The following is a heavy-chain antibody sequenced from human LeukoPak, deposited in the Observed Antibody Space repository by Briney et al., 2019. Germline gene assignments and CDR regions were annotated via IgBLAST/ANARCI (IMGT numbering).Heavy chain of an antibody. CDR2: IYTSGST. J-gene: IGHJ4*02. V-gene: IGHV4-61*02. D-gene: IGHD3-22*01. Sequence: SETLSLTCTVSGGSISSGSYYWGWIRQPAGKGLEWIGRIYTSGSTNYNPSLKSRVTMSVDTSKNQFSLKLSSVTAADTAVYYCARGLYYDSTTFDYWGQGTLVTVSS. CDR3: ARGLYYDSTTFDY. CDR1: GGSISSGSYY.